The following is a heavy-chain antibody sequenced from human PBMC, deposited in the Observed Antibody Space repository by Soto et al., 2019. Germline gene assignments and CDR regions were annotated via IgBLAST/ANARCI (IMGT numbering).Heavy chain of an antibody. CDR3: AKHWDN. V-gene: IGHV4-39*01. Sequence: QRQLQESGPGLVKPSETLSLTCTVSGGSISSGSYYWGWIRQPPGKGLEWIGSIYYSGTTYYNPSLKSRVTISVDTSTNQFSLRLSSVTAADTALYYCAKHWDNWGQGTLVTVSS. CDR1: GGSISSGSYY. CDR2: IYYSGTT. J-gene: IGHJ4*02.